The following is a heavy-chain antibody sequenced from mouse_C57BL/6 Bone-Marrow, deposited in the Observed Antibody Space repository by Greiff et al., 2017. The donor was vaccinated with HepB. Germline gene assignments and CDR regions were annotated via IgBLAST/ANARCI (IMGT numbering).Heavy chain of an antibody. Sequence: QVQLQQPGAELVRPGTSVKLSCKASGYTFTSYWMHWVKQRPGQGLEWIGVIDPSDSYTNYNPKFKGKATLTVDTSSSTAYMQLSSLTSEDSAVSYCAVFITTVVAPFDYWGQGTTLTVSS. D-gene: IGHD1-1*01. J-gene: IGHJ2*01. CDR2: IDPSDSYT. CDR3: AVFITTVVAPFDY. CDR1: GYTFTSYW. V-gene: IGHV1-59*01.